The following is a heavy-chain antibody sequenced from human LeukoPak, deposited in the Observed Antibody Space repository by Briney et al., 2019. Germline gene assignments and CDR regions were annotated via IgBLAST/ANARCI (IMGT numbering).Heavy chain of an antibody. CDR3: ARETRLQLSYYYYYMDV. J-gene: IGHJ6*03. V-gene: IGHV3-48*04. CDR1: GFPFSSYS. Sequence: GGSLRLSCVASGFPFSSYSMTWVRQAPGKGLEWVSYISSSGSTIYYADSVKGRFTISRDNAKNSLYLQMNSLRAEDTAVYYCARETRLQLSYYYYYMDVWGKGTTVTVSS. CDR2: ISSSGSTI. D-gene: IGHD4-11*01.